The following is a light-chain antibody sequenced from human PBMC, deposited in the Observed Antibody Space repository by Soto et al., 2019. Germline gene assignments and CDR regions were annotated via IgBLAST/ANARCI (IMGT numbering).Light chain of an antibody. CDR2: AAS. V-gene: IGKV1-39*01. CDR3: QQSYSTPFT. J-gene: IGKJ3*01. CDR1: QSISNY. Sequence: DIQMTQSPSSLSASVGDSVTITCRASQSISNYLNWYQQKPGKAPKLLVYAASSLQSGVPSRFSGSGSGTDFTLTISSLQPEDVATYYCQQSYSTPFTVGPGTKVDIK.